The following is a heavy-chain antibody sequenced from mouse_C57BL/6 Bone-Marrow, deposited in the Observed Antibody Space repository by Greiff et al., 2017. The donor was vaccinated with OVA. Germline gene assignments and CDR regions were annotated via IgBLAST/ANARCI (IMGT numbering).Heavy chain of an antibody. CDR2: IDPSDSET. V-gene: IGHV1-52*01. CDR1: GYTFTSYW. J-gene: IGHJ3*01. CDR3: ARFYYDYGGFAY. Sequence: QVQLQQSGAELARPGASVKLSCKASGYTFTSYWMHWVKQRPIQGLEWIGNIDPSDSETHYNQKFKDKATLTVDKSSSTAYMQLSSLTSEDSAVYYCARFYYDYGGFAYWGQGTLVTVSA. D-gene: IGHD2-4*01.